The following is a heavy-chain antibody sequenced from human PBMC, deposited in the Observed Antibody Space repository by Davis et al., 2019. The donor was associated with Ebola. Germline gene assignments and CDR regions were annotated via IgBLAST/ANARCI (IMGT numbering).Heavy chain of an antibody. V-gene: IGHV1-3*01. CDR1: GYTFTSYA. CDR3: AREILVTIFGVVSGGMDV. CDR2: INAGNGNT. J-gene: IGHJ6*02. Sequence: ASVKVSCKASGYTFTSYAMHWVRQAPGQRLEWMGWINAGNGNTKYSQKFQGRVTITRDTSASTAYMELSSLRSEDTAVYYCAREILVTIFGVVSGGMDVWGQGTTVTVSS. D-gene: IGHD3-3*01.